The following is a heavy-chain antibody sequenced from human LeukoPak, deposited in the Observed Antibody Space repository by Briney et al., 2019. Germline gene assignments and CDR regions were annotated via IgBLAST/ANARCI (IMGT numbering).Heavy chain of an antibody. CDR1: GYSFTSYW. Sequence: GESLKISCKGSGYSFTSYWIGWVRQMPGKGLEWMGIIYPGDSDTRYSPSFQGQVTISADKSISTAYLQWSGLKASDTAMYYCARLWATQDYYFDYWGQGTLVTVSS. CDR3: ARLWATQDYYFDY. J-gene: IGHJ4*02. CDR2: IYPGDSDT. D-gene: IGHD3-16*01. V-gene: IGHV5-51*01.